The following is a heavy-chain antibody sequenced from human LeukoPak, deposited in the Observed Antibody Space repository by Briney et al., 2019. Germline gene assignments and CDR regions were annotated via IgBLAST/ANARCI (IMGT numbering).Heavy chain of an antibody. CDR3: AREGYCSGGSCYDAFDI. V-gene: IGHV3-21*01. D-gene: IGHD2-15*01. Sequence: GGSLTLSXGASGFTFSSYSMNCVRQAPGKGLEWGSSISSSSSYIYYADSVKGRLSISRENAKNSLYLQMNSLRAEDTAVYYCAREGYCSGGSCYDAFDIWGQGTMVTVSS. J-gene: IGHJ3*02. CDR1: GFTFSSYS. CDR2: ISSSSSYI.